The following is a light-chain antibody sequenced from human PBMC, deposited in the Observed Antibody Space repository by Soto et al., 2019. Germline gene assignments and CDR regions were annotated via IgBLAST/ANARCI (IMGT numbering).Light chain of an antibody. Sequence: QSVLTQPASVSGSPGQSITISCTGTSSDVGGYNYVSWYQQHPGKAPKHMMYEVSNRPSGVSNRFSGSKSGNTASLTISGLQAEDEADYYCSSYTSSSTLVFGGGTKLTVL. CDR1: SSDVGGYNY. J-gene: IGLJ2*01. CDR3: SSYTSSSTLV. CDR2: EVS. V-gene: IGLV2-14*01.